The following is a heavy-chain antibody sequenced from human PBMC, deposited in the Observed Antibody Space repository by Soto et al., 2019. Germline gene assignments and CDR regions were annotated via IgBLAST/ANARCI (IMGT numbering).Heavy chain of an antibody. CDR3: ARGRSEIQLWLPRWFDP. CDR2: IYHSGST. J-gene: IGHJ5*02. D-gene: IGHD5-18*01. V-gene: IGHV4-30-2*01. Sequence: SETQSHSYAVSGGSIRSGGYSWSWIRQPPGKGLEWIGYIYHSGSTYYNPSLKSRVTISVDRSKNQFSLKLSSVTAADTAVYYCARGRSEIQLWLPRWFDPWGQGTLVTVSS. CDR1: GGSIRSGGYS.